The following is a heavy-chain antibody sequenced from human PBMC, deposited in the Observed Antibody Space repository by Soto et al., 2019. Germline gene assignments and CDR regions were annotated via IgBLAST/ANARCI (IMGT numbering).Heavy chain of an antibody. CDR2: IFYTGST. Sequence: SETLSLTCTVSGGPISSGGYYWSWVRQHPGKGLEFIGYIFYTGSTYYNPSLWSRVSISVDTSKNQFSLRLSSVTAADTAVYYCVRVYTVNYDGFFDNWGQGILVTVSS. CDR3: VRVYTVNYDGFFDN. J-gene: IGHJ4*02. CDR1: GGPISSGGYY. D-gene: IGHD3-22*01. V-gene: IGHV4-31*03.